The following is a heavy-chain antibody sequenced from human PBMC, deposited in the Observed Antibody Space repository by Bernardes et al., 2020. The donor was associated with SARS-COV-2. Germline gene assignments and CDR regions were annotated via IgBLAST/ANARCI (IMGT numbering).Heavy chain of an antibody. D-gene: IGHD4-17*01. CDR2: ISVSGDRT. CDR1: GFTFSSYC. Sequence: GGSLRLSCAASGFTFSSYCMSWVRQAPGKGLEWVADISVSGDRTYYADSVKGRFTISRDNSENTLYLEMNSLRAEDTAVYYCAEGIYGDYGLYYVDYWGQGTLVTVSS. V-gene: IGHV3-23*01. J-gene: IGHJ4*02. CDR3: AEGIYGDYGLYYVDY.